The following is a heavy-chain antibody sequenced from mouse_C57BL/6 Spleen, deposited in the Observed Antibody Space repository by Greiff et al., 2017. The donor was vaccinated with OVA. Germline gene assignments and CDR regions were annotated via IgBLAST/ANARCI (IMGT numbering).Heavy chain of an antibody. CDR1: GYTFTSYW. CDR3: ATNYYGSSHLFAY. J-gene: IGHJ3*01. D-gene: IGHD1-1*01. CDR2: IDPSDSYT. V-gene: IGHV1-59*01. Sequence: QVQLQQPGAELVRPGTSVKLSCKASGYTFTSYWMHWVKQRPGQGLEWIGVIDPSDSYTNYNQKFKGKATLTVDTSSSTAYMQLSSLTSEDSAVYYCATNYYGSSHLFAYWGQGTLVTVSA.